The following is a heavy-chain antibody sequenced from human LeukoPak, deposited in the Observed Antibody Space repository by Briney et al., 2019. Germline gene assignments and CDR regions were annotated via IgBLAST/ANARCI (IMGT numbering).Heavy chain of an antibody. V-gene: IGHV3-43*02. Sequence: GGSLRLSCAASGFTFDDYATHWVRQPPGKSLEWVSLISGDGGSTYYADSVKGRFTVSRDNSKNSLYLQMNSLRTEDTALYYCAKDISRNFVVVPAADYWGQGTLVTVSS. J-gene: IGHJ4*02. D-gene: IGHD2-2*01. CDR1: GFTFDDYA. CDR2: ISGDGGST. CDR3: AKDISRNFVVVPAADY.